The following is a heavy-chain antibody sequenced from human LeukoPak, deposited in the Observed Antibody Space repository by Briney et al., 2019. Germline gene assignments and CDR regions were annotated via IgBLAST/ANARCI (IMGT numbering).Heavy chain of an antibody. CDR2: ISGSGGTI. Sequence: GGSLRLSCAASGFTFSSSAMSWVRHSPRKGLEWVSGISGSGGTIYYADSVKGRFTISRDNAKNSLYLQMNSLRAEDAAVYYCARDSYGGWYVVHAFDIWGQGTMVTVSS. CDR3: ARDSYGGWYVVHAFDI. D-gene: IGHD6-19*01. CDR1: GFTFSSSA. V-gene: IGHV3-48*04. J-gene: IGHJ3*02.